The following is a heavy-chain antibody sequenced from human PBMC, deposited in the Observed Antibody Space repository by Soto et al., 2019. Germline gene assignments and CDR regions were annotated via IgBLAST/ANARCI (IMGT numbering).Heavy chain of an antibody. CDR1: RYTFPNYG. CDR2: IRLHNGET. CDR3: ATSLGPGGWFDY. Sequence: QVQLVQSGAEVKNPGASVRVSCTASRYTFPNYGLTWVRQAPGQGPEWLGWIRLHNGETHYAPNFRGRVTMTTDTSTSTAYMELRGLRSDDTAMYYCATSLGPGGWFDYWGQGNPVTVSS. V-gene: IGHV1-18*01. J-gene: IGHJ4*02. D-gene: IGHD6-19*01.